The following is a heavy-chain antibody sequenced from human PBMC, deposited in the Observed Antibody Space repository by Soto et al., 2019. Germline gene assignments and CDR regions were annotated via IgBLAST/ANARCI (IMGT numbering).Heavy chain of an antibody. J-gene: IGHJ3*02. CDR3: ARIKGPYDAFDS. CDR1: WCARRMACLA. V-gene: IGHV2-70*01. CDR2: INWDDEK. Sequence: ILPFTRTYTFFWCARRMACLALTWIRQPPGKALEWLALINWDDEKFYTTSLRTRLTISKETSNNQVVLTVTNMDPVDTATYYCARIKGPYDAFDSCGQGTRV.